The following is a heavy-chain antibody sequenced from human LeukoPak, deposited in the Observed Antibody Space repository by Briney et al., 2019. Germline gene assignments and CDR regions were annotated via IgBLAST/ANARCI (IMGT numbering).Heavy chain of an antibody. J-gene: IGHJ4*02. CDR3: ARGDLLIDY. D-gene: IGHD2-8*01. CDR2: TYYRSKWYS. V-gene: IGHV6-1*01. Sequence: SQTLSLTCAISGDSVSSNSVTWNWIRQSPSRGLEWLGRTYYRSKWYSDYAVSMRSRITINPDTSKNQFSLQLNSVTPEDTAVYYCARGDLLIDYWGQGTLVTVSS. CDR1: GDSVSSNSVT.